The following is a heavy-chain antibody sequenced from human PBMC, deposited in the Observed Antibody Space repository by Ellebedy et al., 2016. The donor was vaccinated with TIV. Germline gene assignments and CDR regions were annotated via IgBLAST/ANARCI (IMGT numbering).Heavy chain of an antibody. J-gene: IGHJ4*02. CDR2: IYDIGGIRST. Sequence: MPSETLSLTCTVSGASISTFYWSWIRQPPGKALEWIGYIYDIGGIRSTNYMSSLRSRVTIAGDTSKNQFSLKLSSVTAADTAVYYCARMRYCGGDCWYFDYWGQGTLVTVSS. V-gene: IGHV4-4*09. CDR3: ARMRYCGGDCWYFDY. D-gene: IGHD2-21*02. CDR1: GASISTFY.